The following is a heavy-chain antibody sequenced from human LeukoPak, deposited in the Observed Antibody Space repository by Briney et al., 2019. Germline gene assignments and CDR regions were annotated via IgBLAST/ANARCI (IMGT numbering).Heavy chain of an antibody. CDR1: AFSFSTYA. J-gene: IGHJ5*02. CDR3: AKDRLSSPTAPRFDP. V-gene: IGHV3-23*01. Sequence: GGSLRLSCAASAFSFSTYAMSCVRQVPGKGLEWVSVISGSGGRTSYADSVKGRFTISRDNSKNTLYLQMNSLRAEDTALYYCAKDRLSSPTAPRFDPWGQGTQVTVSS. CDR2: ISGSGGRT. D-gene: IGHD2/OR15-2a*01.